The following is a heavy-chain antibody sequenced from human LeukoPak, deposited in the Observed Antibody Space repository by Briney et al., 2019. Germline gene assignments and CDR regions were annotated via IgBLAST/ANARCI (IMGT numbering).Heavy chain of an antibody. V-gene: IGHV3-48*03. CDR3: VSRVWQKDGLDI. D-gene: IGHD2-21*01. CDR2: ISSTGITM. Sequence: GGSLRLSCAASGFTFGSYEMNWVRQAPGKGLEWVSYISSTGITMHYADSVTGRFTISRDNAENALYLQMNGLRAEDTAVYYCVSRVWQKDGLDIWRQGTMVSVCS. CDR1: GFTFGSYE. J-gene: IGHJ3*02.